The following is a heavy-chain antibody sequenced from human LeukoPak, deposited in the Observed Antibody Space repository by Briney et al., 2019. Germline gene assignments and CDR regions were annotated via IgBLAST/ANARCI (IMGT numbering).Heavy chain of an antibody. CDR2: INHSGST. D-gene: IGHD3-10*01. V-gene: IGHV4-34*01. CDR1: GGSFSGYY. CDR3: AMILWFGGVGSWFDP. Sequence: KPSETLSLTCAVYGGSFSGYYWSWIRQPPGKRLEWIGEINHSGSTNYNPSLKSRVTISVDTSKNQFSLKLSSVTAAATAVYYCAMILWFGGVGSWFDPWGQGTLVTVSS. J-gene: IGHJ5*02.